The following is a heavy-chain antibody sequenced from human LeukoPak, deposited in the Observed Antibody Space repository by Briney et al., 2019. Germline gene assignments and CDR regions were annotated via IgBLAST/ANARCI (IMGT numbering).Heavy chain of an antibody. D-gene: IGHD1-26*01. Sequence: GGSLRLSCTVSGFTVSSNSMSWVGQAPGKGLEWVSFIYSSVTHYSDSVKGRFTISRDNSKNTLYLRMNSLRAEDTAVYYCAKGYGWEASYYYYYMDVWGKGTTVTISS. J-gene: IGHJ6*03. CDR3: AKGYGWEASYYYYYMDV. CDR1: GFTVSSNS. V-gene: IGHV3-66*03. CDR2: IYSSVT.